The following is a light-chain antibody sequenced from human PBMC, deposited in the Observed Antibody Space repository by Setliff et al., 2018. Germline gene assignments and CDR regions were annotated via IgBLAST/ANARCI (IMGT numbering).Light chain of an antibody. CDR2: TAS. V-gene: IGKV1-12*01. Sequence: DNQMTQSPSSVSASVGDRVTITCRASQDINNWLAWYQQKPGNAPKLLIYTASSLQSGVPSRFSGSGSGTHFTLTISSLQPEDFATYYCQQADSLPPLVFGQGTK. CDR3: QQADSLPPLV. CDR1: QDINNW. J-gene: IGKJ1*01.